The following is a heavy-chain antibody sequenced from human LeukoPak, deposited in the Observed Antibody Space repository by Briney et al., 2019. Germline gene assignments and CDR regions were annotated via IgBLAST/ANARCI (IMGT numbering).Heavy chain of an antibody. V-gene: IGHV3-11*03. D-gene: IGHD3-10*01. Sequence: GGSLRLSWAASGFTFSDYYMSWIRQAPGKGLEWVSYISSSSSYTNYADSVKGRFTISRDNAKNSLYLQMNSLKTEDTAVYYCARCAGFGESCDYWGQGTLVTVSS. J-gene: IGHJ4*02. CDR1: GFTFSDYY. CDR2: ISSSSSYT. CDR3: ARCAGFGESCDY.